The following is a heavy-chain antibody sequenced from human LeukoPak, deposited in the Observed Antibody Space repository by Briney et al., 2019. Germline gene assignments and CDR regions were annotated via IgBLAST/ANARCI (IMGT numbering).Heavy chain of an antibody. CDR1: GYSISSGYY. CDR3: RSTVSHGDY. Sequence: SSETLSLTCTVSGYSISSGYYWGWIRQPPGKGLEWIGSIYHSGSTYYNPSLKSRVTISVDTSKNQFSLKLSSVTVADTAVYYCRSTVSHGDYWGQGTLVTVSS. V-gene: IGHV4-38-2*02. D-gene: IGHD4-17*01. CDR2: IYHSGST. J-gene: IGHJ4*02.